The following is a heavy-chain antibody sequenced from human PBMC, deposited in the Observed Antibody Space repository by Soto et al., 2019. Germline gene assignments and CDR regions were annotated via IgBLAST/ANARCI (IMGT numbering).Heavy chain of an antibody. J-gene: IGHJ6*02. V-gene: IGHV4-30-4*01. CDR1: GGSISSGDYY. CDR2: IYYSGST. Sequence: SETLSLTCTVSGGSISSGDYYWSWIRQPPGKGLEWIGYIYYSGSTYYNPSLKSRVTISVDTSKNQFSLKLSSVTAADTAVYYCARDLTAAYYYGMDGWGQGTTVTVAS. CDR3: ARDLTAAYYYGMDG. D-gene: IGHD2-2*01.